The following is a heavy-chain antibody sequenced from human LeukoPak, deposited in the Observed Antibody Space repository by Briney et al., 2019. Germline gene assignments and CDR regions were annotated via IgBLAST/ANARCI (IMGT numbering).Heavy chain of an antibody. CDR3: ARDDYGSGSWNDY. Sequence: GGSLRLSCAGSGFTFSNYEMNWVRQAPGKGLEWVSYISSSGSSIYFADSVRGRFTISRDNAKNSLYLQMNSLRAEDTALYYCARDDYGSGSWNDYWGQGTLVTVSS. J-gene: IGHJ4*02. CDR1: GFTFSNYE. V-gene: IGHV3-48*03. CDR2: ISSSGSSI. D-gene: IGHD3-10*01.